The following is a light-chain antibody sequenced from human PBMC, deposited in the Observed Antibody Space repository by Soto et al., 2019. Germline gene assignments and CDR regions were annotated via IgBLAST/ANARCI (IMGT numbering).Light chain of an antibody. V-gene: IGKV3-15*01. Sequence: EIVMTQSPATLSVSPGETATLSCRASQSVAFHLAWYQQKPGQGPRLLIYGAFTRATGIPARFSGSGSGTEFTLAISGLQSEDFAVYYCQQYKKWPPLTFGGGTKVEIK. CDR2: GAF. J-gene: IGKJ4*01. CDR3: QQYKKWPPLT. CDR1: QSVAFH.